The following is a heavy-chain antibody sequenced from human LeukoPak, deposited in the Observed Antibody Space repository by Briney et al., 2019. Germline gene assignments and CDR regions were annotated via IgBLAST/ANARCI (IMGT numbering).Heavy chain of an antibody. J-gene: IGHJ4*02. Sequence: SETLSLTCTVSGGSISSYYWSWIRQPPGKGLEWIGYIYYSGSTNYNPSLKSRVTISVDTSKNQFSLTLNSVTAADTAMYYCARDPYCSSTSCYTGFDYWGLGTLVTVSS. V-gene: IGHV4-59*12. CDR2: IYYSGST. CDR1: GGSISSYY. CDR3: ARDPYCSSTSCYTGFDY. D-gene: IGHD2-2*02.